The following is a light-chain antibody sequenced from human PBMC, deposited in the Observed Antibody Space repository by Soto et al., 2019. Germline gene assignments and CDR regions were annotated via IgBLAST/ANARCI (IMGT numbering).Light chain of an antibody. CDR2: AAS. J-gene: IGKJ4*01. CDR1: ESISNY. Sequence: DIQMTQSPSSLSAFVGDRVTITCRTSESISNYLNWYQQKPGKAPKFLIHAASSLQSGVPSRFSGSGSGTDFTLTISSLQPEDFATYYCQQTYKTPITFGGGTKVEIK. CDR3: QQTYKTPIT. V-gene: IGKV1-39*01.